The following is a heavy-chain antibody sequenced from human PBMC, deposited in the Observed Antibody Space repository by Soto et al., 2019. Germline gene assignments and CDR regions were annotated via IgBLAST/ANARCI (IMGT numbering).Heavy chain of an antibody. V-gene: IGHV3-33*01. D-gene: IGHD2-2*01. Sequence: QVQLVESGGGVVQPGRSLRLSCAASGFTFSSYGMHWVRQAPGKGLEWVAVIWYDGSNKYYADSVKGRFTSSRDNSKNTLYLQMNNLSAVDTAVYYCARGLVPAAIVGYYYYYGMDVWGQGTTVTVSS. CDR1: GFTFSSYG. J-gene: IGHJ6*02. CDR3: ARGLVPAAIVGYYYYYGMDV. CDR2: IWYDGSNK.